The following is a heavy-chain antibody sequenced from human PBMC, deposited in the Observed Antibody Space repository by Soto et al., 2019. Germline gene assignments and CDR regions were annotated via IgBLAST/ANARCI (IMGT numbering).Heavy chain of an antibody. D-gene: IGHD2-15*01. CDR3: ARVVLANWFDP. CDR2: IWYDGSNK. V-gene: IGHV3-33*01. Sequence: PGGSLRLSCAASGFTFSSYGMHWVRQAPGKGLEWVAVIWYDGSNKYYADSVKGRFTISRDNSKNTLYLQMNSLRAEDTAVYYCARVVLANWFDPWGQGTLVTVSS. CDR1: GFTFSSYG. J-gene: IGHJ5*02.